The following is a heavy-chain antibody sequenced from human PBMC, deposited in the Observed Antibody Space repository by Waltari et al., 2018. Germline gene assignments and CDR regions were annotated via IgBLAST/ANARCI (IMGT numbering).Heavy chain of an antibody. V-gene: IGHV3-21*01. CDR2: ISSSSSYI. D-gene: IGHD1-26*01. Sequence: EVQLVESGGGLVKPGGSLRLSCAAAGFTFSRYSMNWVRQAPGKGLEWVSSISSSSSYIYYADSVKGRFTISRDNAKNSLYLQMNSLRAEDTAVYYCARGGGSRDYDYWGQGTLVTVSS. J-gene: IGHJ4*02. CDR3: ARGGGSRDYDY. CDR1: GFTFSRYS.